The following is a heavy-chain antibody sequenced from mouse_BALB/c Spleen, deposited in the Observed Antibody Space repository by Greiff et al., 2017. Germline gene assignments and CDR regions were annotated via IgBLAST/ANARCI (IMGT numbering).Heavy chain of an antibody. CDR3: ARGPDYAPMDY. Sequence: EVKVVESGGGLVQPGGSRKLSCAASGFTFSSFGMHWVRQAPEKGLEWVAYISSGSSTIYYADTVKGRFTISRDNPKNTLFLQMTSLRSEDTAMYYCARGPDYAPMDYWGQGTSVTVSS. CDR1: GFTFSSFG. CDR2: ISSGSSTI. J-gene: IGHJ4*01. V-gene: IGHV5-17*02. D-gene: IGHD2-4*01.